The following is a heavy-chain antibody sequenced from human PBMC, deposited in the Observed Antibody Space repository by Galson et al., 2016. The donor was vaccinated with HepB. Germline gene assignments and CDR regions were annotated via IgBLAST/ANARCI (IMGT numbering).Heavy chain of an antibody. CDR2: ITPDNGNT. D-gene: IGHD5-24*01. CDR1: GYTFSSYP. V-gene: IGHV1-46*01. CDR3: ARDKERWVQYNYYFGMDV. J-gene: IGHJ6*02. Sequence: SVKVSCKASGYTFSSYPIHWVRQAPGQGLEWMGIITPDNGNTVYAQKFQGSVTMTSDTSTSTVYMEVSSLRSEHTAVYCCARDKERWVQYNYYFGMDVWGQGTTVTVSS.